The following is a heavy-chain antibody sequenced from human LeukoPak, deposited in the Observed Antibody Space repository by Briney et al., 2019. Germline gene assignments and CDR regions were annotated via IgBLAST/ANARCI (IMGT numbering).Heavy chain of an antibody. CDR2: ISAYNGNT. CDR1: GYTFTSYG. Sequence: ASVKVSCKSSGYTFTSYGISWVRQAPGQGHEWMGWISAYNGNTNYAQRLQGRVTMTTDTSTSTAYMELRSLRSDDTAVYYCARDGLRFLEWLPPVDYWGQGTLVTVSS. D-gene: IGHD3-3*01. V-gene: IGHV1-18*01. J-gene: IGHJ4*02. CDR3: ARDGLRFLEWLPPVDY.